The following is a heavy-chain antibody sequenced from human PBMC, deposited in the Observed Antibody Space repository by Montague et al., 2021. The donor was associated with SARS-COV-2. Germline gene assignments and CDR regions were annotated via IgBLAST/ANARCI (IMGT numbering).Heavy chain of an antibody. CDR1: GGSISSGGYY. J-gene: IGHJ4*02. CDR3: ARADSGSWADLDN. Sequence: TLSLTCTVSGGSISSGGYYCSWIRQPAGKGLEWIGCIYTSGTTYYSLSLTSRVTISVDTSKNQFSLKLTSVTAADTAVYYCARADSGSWADLDNWGQGSLVTVSS. CDR2: IYTSGTT. V-gene: IGHV4-61*02. D-gene: IGHD5-12*01.